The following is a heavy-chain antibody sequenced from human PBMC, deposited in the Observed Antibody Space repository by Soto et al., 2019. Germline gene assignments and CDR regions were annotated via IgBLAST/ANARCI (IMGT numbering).Heavy chain of an antibody. D-gene: IGHD3-22*01. V-gene: IGHV3-21*01. CDR2: ISSSSSYI. CDR3: ARDEYYYDSSGRSNDY. Sequence: GGSLRLSCAASGFTFSSYSMNWVRQAPGKGLEWVSSISSSSSYIYYADSVKGRFTISRDNAKNSLYLQMNSLRAEDTAVYYCARDEYYYDSSGRSNDYWGQGTLVTVSS. J-gene: IGHJ4*02. CDR1: GFTFSSYS.